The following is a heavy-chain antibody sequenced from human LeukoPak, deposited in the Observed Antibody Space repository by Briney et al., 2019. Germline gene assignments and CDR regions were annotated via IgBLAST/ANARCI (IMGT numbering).Heavy chain of an antibody. CDR1: GFTPSDYW. J-gene: IGHJ5*02. CDR3: ARHTTLDP. Sequence: GGSLRLPCVVSGFTPSDYWMSWVRQAPGKGLEWVANIKQDGDEKHYVDSVKGRFTISRDNAKNSLFLQMDSLRVEDTAVYYCARHTTLDPWGQGALVTVSS. V-gene: IGHV3-7*01. D-gene: IGHD1-14*01. CDR2: IKQDGDEK.